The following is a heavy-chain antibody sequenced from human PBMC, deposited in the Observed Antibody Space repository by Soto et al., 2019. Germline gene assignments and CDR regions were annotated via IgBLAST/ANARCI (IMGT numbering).Heavy chain of an antibody. J-gene: IGHJ5*02. V-gene: IGHV4-31*03. CDR1: GGSISSGGYY. CDR3: ARGLPDCSGGSCYPYNWFDP. CDR2: IYYSGST. D-gene: IGHD2-15*01. Sequence: QVQLQESGPGLVKPSQTLSLTCTVSGGSISSGGYYWSWIRQHPGKGLEWIGYIYYSGSTYYNPSLESRVTISVDTSKNQFSLKLSSVTAADTAVYYCARGLPDCSGGSCYPYNWFDPWGQGTLVTVSS.